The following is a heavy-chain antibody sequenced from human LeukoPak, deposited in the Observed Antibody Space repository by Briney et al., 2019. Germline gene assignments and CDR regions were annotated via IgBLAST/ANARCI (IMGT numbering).Heavy chain of an antibody. CDR1: GYTFTSYG. CDR3: ARVPVSGPGARFDY. V-gene: IGHV1-18*01. D-gene: IGHD4-11*01. J-gene: IGHJ4*02. CDR2: ISAYNVNT. Sequence: ASVKVSCKASGYTFTSYGISWVRQAPRQGLEWMGWISAYNVNTNDAQKLQGRVTMTTDTSTTTAYMELRSLRSDDTAVYYCARVPVSGPGARFDYWGQGTLVTVSS.